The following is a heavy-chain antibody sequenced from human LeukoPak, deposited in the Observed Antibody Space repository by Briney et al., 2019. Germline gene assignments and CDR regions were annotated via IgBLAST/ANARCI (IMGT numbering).Heavy chain of an antibody. V-gene: IGHV3-30*03. J-gene: IGHJ6*02. CDR1: GFSFISYG. CDR2: ISDDGRNK. D-gene: IGHD3-9*01. Sequence: GGSLRLSCAASGFSFISYGMHWVRQAPGKGLEWVGVISDDGRNKNYADSVKGRFTISRDNSKDTLYLQMNSLRAEDTAVYYCARSIGLTGGGVDVWGQGTTVTVSS. CDR3: ARSIGLTGGGVDV.